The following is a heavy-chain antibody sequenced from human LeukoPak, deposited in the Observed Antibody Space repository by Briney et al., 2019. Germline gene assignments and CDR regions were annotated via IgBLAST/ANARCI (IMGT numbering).Heavy chain of an antibody. CDR3: ARDLNDFWSGNNWFDP. CDR1: GGTFSSYT. V-gene: IGHV1-69*04. J-gene: IGHJ5*02. D-gene: IGHD3-3*01. Sequence: SVKVSCKASGGTFSSYTISWVRQAPGQGLEWMGRIIPILRIANYAQKFQGRVTITADKSTSTAYMELSSLRSEDTAVYYCARDLNDFWSGNNWFDPWGQGTLVTVSS. CDR2: IIPILRIA.